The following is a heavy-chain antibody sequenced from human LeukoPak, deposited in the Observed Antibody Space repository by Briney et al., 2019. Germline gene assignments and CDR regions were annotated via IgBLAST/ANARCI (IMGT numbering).Heavy chain of an antibody. V-gene: IGHV3-30*02. CDR2: THFDEDEK. Sequence: GRSLRPACAPAAFTVSSYNTHWVRQPPGKGIEWVALTHFDEDEKFYAASVKGRFTISRDNSRNTLFLQLNSLRNEDTAVYYCAKDGVDYYLDYWGQGTLVTVSS. J-gene: IGHJ4*02. D-gene: IGHD2-8*01. CDR1: AFTVSSYN. CDR3: AKDGVDYYLDY.